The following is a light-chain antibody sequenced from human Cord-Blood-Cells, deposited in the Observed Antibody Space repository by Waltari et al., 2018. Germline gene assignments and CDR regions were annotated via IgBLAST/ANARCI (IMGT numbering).Light chain of an antibody. Sequence: PGPAITIACSGTSSDVGGDNLVSWYQQHPGKAPKPMIYEVSKRPSGVSNRSSGSKSGNTASLTISGLQAEDEADYYCCSYAGSSTLVFGGGTKLTVL. CDR3: CSYAGSSTLV. V-gene: IGLV2-23*02. J-gene: IGLJ2*01. CDR1: SSDVGGDNL. CDR2: EVS.